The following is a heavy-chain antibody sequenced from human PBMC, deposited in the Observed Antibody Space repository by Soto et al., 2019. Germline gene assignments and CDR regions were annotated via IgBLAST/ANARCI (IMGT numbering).Heavy chain of an antibody. CDR1: GFTFSSYS. CDR3: ARANYYGSPGDFDY. J-gene: IGHJ4*02. CDR2: ISSSSSTI. D-gene: IGHD3-10*01. Sequence: HHGGSLRLSCAASGFTFSSYSMNWVRQAPGKGLEWVSYISSSSSTIYYADSVKGRFTISRDNAKNSLYLQMNSLRAEDTAVYYCARANYYGSPGDFDYWGQGTLVTVSS. V-gene: IGHV3-48*01.